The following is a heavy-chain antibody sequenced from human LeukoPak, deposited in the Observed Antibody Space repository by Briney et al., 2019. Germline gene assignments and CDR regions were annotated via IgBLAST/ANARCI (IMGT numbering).Heavy chain of an antibody. D-gene: IGHD6-13*01. CDR1: GFTVSSKY. CDR2: ISGSTTTT. J-gene: IGHJ4*02. V-gene: IGHV3-23*01. CDR3: AKDRGSWYMYFDY. Sequence: GGSLRLSCAASGFTVSSKYMSWVRQAPGKGLEWVSMISGSTTTTYYADSVKGRFTISRDNSKNTLYLQMNSLRADDTAVYYCAKDRGSWYMYFDYWGQGNLVTVSS.